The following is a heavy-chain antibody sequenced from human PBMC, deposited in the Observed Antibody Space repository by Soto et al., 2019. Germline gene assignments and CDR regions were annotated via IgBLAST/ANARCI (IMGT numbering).Heavy chain of an antibody. D-gene: IGHD2-2*01. J-gene: IGHJ5*02. CDR3: ARDLLLYCSSTSCFNWFDP. Sequence: SVKVSCKASGGTFSSYAISWVRQAPGQGLEWMGGIIPIFGTANYAQKFQGRVTITADESTSTAYMELSSLRSEDTAVYYCARDLLLYCSSTSCFNWFDPWGQGTLVTVSS. CDR1: GGTFSSYA. CDR2: IIPIFGTA. V-gene: IGHV1-69*13.